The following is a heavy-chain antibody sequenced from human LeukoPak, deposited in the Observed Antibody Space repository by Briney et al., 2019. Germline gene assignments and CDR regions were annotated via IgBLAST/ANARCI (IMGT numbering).Heavy chain of an antibody. D-gene: IGHD5-24*01. CDR2: ISSSGSTI. CDR1: GFTFSDYY. J-gene: IGHJ6*02. Sequence: GSLRLSCAASGFTFSDYYMSWIRQAPGKGLEWVSYISSSGSTIYYAGSVKGRFTISRDNAKNSLYLQMNSLRAEDTAVYYCARDARWLQVYGMDVWGQGTTVTVSS. V-gene: IGHV3-11*01. CDR3: ARDARWLQVYGMDV.